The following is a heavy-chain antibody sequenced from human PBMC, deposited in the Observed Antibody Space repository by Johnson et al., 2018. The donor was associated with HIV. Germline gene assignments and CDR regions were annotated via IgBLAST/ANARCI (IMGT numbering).Heavy chain of an antibody. V-gene: IGHV3-66*01. J-gene: IGHJ3*02. CDR3: TTRPGRNYYDSSGYSQAFDI. CDR2: IYSGGST. D-gene: IGHD3-22*01. Sequence: VQLVESGGGLVQSGGSLRLSCGASGFTVSSNYMNWVRQAPGKGLEWVSVIYSGGSTYYADSVKGRFTISRDDSKNTLYLQMNSLKTEDTAVYYCTTRPGRNYYDSSGYSQAFDIWGQGTMVTVSS. CDR1: GFTVSSNY.